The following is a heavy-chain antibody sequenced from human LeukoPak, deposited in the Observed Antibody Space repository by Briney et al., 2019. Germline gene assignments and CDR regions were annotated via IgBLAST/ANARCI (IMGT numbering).Heavy chain of an antibody. CDR1: GGSFSGYY. Sequence: SETLSLTCAVYGGSFSGYYWSWIRQPPGKGPEWIGEINHSGSTNYNPSLKSRVTISVDTSKNQFSLKLSSVTAADTAVYYCARGGYRGYSYGPNWFDPWGQGTLVTVSS. V-gene: IGHV4-34*01. CDR2: INHSGST. J-gene: IGHJ5*02. D-gene: IGHD5-18*01. CDR3: ARGGYRGYSYGPNWFDP.